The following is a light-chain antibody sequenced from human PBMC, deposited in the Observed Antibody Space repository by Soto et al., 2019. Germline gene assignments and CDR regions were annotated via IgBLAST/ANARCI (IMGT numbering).Light chain of an antibody. CDR3: SSYRRGSIVV. CDR2: EVT. J-gene: IGLJ3*02. CDR1: SSDVGGYNR. V-gene: IGLV2-18*02. Sequence: QSALTQPPSVSGSPGQSVTISCTGSSSDVGGYNRVSWYQQSPGTAPKLMISEVTNRASGVPDRFSGSKSGNTASLIISGLQAEDEADYYCSSYRRGSIVVFGGGTKLTVL.